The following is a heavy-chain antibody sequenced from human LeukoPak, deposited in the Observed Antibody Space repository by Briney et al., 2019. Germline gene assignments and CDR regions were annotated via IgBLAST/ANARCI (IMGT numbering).Heavy chain of an antibody. D-gene: IGHD1-20*01. CDR1: GNYW. Sequence: GGSLRLSCAASGNYWMHWVRQAPGKGLVWVSHINSDGSWTSYADSVKGRFTISKDNAKNTVYLQMNSLRAEDTAVYYCAKKITAPGPYFDSWGQGTLVTVSS. V-gene: IGHV3-74*01. CDR2: INSDGSWT. J-gene: IGHJ4*02. CDR3: AKKITAPGPYFDS.